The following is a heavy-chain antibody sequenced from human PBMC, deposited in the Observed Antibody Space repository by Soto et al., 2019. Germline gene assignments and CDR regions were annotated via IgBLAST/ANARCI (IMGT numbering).Heavy chain of an antibody. D-gene: IGHD2-2*01. V-gene: IGHV4-34*01. CDR3: ARALGYCSSTSCPSTYRPFDY. CDR2: INHSGST. Sequence: QVQLQQWGAGLLKPSETLSLTCAVYGGSFSGYYWSWIRQPPGKGLEWIGEINHSGSTNYNPSLTSRVTISVDTSKNQFSLKLSSVTAADTAVYYCARALGYCSSTSCPSTYRPFDYWGQGTLVTVSS. CDR1: GGSFSGYY. J-gene: IGHJ4*02.